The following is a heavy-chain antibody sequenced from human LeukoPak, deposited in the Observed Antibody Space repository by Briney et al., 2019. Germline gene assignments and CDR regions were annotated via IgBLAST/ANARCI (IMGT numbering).Heavy chain of an antibody. Sequence: PGGSLRLSCAASGFTFSSYAMSWVRQAPGKGLEWVSTISGTSGSTYYADSVKGRFTISRDNSKNTLYLQMNSLRAEDTAVYYCATKRDILTGYLPFDYWAREPWSPSPQ. J-gene: IGHJ4*02. CDR1: GFTFSSYA. V-gene: IGHV3-23*01. CDR2: ISGTSGST. D-gene: IGHD3-9*01. CDR3: ATKRDILTGYLPFDY.